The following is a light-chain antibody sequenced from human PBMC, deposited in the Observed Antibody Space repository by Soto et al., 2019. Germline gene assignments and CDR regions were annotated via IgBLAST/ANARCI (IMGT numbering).Light chain of an antibody. CDR2: DSS. CDR1: QTVSTY. Sequence: ETVLTQSPATLSLSPGDRATLSCRASQTVSTYFAWYQQKPGQSPRLLISDSSNRATDIPARFSGSGSGTDFTLTISSLEPEDFAVYFCQQRGNWPPTFGQGTKLEI. V-gene: IGKV3-11*01. J-gene: IGKJ2*01. CDR3: QQRGNWPPT.